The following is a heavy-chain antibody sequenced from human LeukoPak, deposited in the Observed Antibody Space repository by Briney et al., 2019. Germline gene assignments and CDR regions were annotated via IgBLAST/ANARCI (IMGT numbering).Heavy chain of an antibody. V-gene: IGHV3-23*01. D-gene: IGHD3-10*01. CDR1: GFTFSNYA. J-gene: IGHJ5*02. CDR3: AKDAIYGSGSYSHANWFDP. CDR2: ISGSGGST. Sequence: GGSLRLSCAASGFTFSNYAMSWVRQAPGKGLEWVSAISGSGGSTYYADSVKGRFTISRDNSKNTLYLQMNSLRAEDTAVYYCAKDAIYGSGSYSHANWFDPWGQGTLVTVSS.